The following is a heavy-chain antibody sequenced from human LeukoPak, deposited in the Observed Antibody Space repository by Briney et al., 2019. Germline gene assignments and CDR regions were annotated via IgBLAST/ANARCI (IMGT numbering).Heavy chain of an antibody. Sequence: ASVKVSCKASGYTFNNYGITWVRQAPGQGLEWMGWISAYNGDKNYAQNLQGRVTMTTDTSTRTAYMELRSLSSDDTAMYYCARASASPTNSNSYYFETTKKNAFDIWGHGTMVTVSS. J-gene: IGHJ3*02. CDR2: ISAYNGDK. D-gene: IGHD3-22*01. CDR3: ARASASPTNSNSYYFETTKKNAFDI. CDR1: GYTFNNYG. V-gene: IGHV1-18*01.